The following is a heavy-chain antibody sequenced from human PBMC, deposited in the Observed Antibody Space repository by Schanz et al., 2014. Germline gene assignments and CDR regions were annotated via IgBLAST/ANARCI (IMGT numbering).Heavy chain of an antibody. CDR3: ARDAVALVPEYVRDV. V-gene: IGHV3-33*01. Sequence: QVQLVESGGGVVRPGRSLRLSCATSGFTFSRFGMHWVRQAPGKGPEWVALVWSDGNTKYYVDSVKGRFTISRDNSMNTLHLQMDGLRVEDTAVYYCARDAVALVPEYVRDVWGKGTPVTVSS. CDR2: VWSDGNTK. CDR1: GFTFSRFG. D-gene: IGHD2-15*01. J-gene: IGHJ6*04.